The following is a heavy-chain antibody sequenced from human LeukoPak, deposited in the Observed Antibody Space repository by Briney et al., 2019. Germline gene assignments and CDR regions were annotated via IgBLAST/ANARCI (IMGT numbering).Heavy chain of an antibody. D-gene: IGHD3-10*01. CDR2: IYYSGST. V-gene: IGHV4-59*08. CDR3: AGPLMVRGVITGAYFDY. J-gene: IGHJ4*02. CDR1: GGSISSYY. Sequence: SETLSLTCTVSGGSISSYYWSWIRQPPGKGLEWIGYIYYSGSTNYNPSLKSRVTISVDTSKNQFSLKLSSVTAADTAVYYCAGPLMVRGVITGAYFDYWGQGTLVTVSS.